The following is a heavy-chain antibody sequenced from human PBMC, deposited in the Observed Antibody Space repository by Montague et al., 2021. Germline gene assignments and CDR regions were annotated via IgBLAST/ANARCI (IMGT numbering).Heavy chain of an antibody. CDR1: GYSFTSYW. J-gene: IGHJ4*02. CDR2: IYPDDSDT. D-gene: IGHD5-18*01. CDR3: ARSHGRQLYFDY. Sequence: QSGAEVKTPGEFLKISCKGSGYSFTSYWIGWVRQMPGKGLEWMGSIYPDDSDTRYSPSFQGQVTISADKSISTAYLQWSSLKASDTAIYYCARSHGRQLYFDYWDQGTLVTVSS. V-gene: IGHV5-51*01.